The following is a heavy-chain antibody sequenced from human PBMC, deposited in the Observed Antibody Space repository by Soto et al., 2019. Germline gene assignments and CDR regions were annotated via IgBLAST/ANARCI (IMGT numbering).Heavy chain of an antibody. CDR2: ISSTAGRT. V-gene: IGHV3-23*01. Sequence: PGGSLRLSCATSGFTFNTYPMTWVRQAPGKGLEWVSSISSTAGRTSSYADSVKGRFAISRDNSKNTLYLQMNSLRAEDTAVYYCAKLTVTTNYYGMDVWGQGTTVTVSS. CDR3: AKLTVTTNYYGMDV. D-gene: IGHD4-4*01. J-gene: IGHJ6*02. CDR1: GFTFNTYP.